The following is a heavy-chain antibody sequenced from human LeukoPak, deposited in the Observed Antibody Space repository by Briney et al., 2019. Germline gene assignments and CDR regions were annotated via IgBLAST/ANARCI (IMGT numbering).Heavy chain of an antibody. V-gene: IGHV4-34*01. D-gene: IGHD6-6*01. J-gene: IGHJ4*02. CDR1: GGSFSGYY. CDR2: INHSGST. CDR3: ARGWDIAARPLDY. Sequence: NPSQTLSLTCAVYGGSFSGYYWSWIRQPPGKGLEWIGEINHSGSTNYNPSLKSRVTISVDTSKNQFSLKLSSVTAADTAVYYCARGWDIAARPLDYWGQGTLVTVSS.